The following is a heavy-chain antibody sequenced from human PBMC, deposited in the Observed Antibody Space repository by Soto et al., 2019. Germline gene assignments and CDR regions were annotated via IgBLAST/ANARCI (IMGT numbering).Heavy chain of an antibody. D-gene: IGHD3-16*01. Sequence: PGGSMILSCYASGFAFSIYSRHWVRQDPGKGLEWVGVISYDGNYIYYADSVKGRFTISRDNSKNTLYVQVNSLRPEDTAVYYCAKGILSATIGPYAMDVWGQGTTVTVSS. CDR1: GFAFSIYS. J-gene: IGHJ6*02. CDR2: ISYDGNYI. V-gene: IGHV3-30*18. CDR3: AKGILSATIGPYAMDV.